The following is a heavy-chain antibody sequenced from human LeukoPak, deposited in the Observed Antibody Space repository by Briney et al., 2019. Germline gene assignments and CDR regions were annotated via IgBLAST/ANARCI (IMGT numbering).Heavy chain of an antibody. J-gene: IGHJ6*03. D-gene: IGHD6-6*01. CDR3: ARDKVAARYYYYYYYMDV. CDR1: GFTFSSYE. CDR2: ISSSSSTI. Sequence: GGSLRLSCAASGFTFSSYEMHWVRQAPGKGLEWVSYISSSSSTIYYADSVKGRFTISRDNAKNSLYLQMNSLRAEDTAVYYCARDKVAARYYYYYYYMDVWGKGTTVTVSS. V-gene: IGHV3-48*01.